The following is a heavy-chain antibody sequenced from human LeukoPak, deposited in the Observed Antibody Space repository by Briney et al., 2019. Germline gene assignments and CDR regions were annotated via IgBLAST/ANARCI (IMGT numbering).Heavy chain of an antibody. J-gene: IGHJ5*02. D-gene: IGHD6-19*01. CDR3: ARESSKIQWLVAGDWFDP. CDR1: GFTFSSYG. CDR2: IRYDGSNK. V-gene: IGHV3-30*02. Sequence: GGSLRLSCAASGFTFSSYGMHWVRQAPGKGLEWVAFIRYDGSNKYYADSVKGRFTISRDNSKNTLYLQMNSLRSEDTAVYYCARESSKIQWLVAGDWFDPWGQGTLVTVSS.